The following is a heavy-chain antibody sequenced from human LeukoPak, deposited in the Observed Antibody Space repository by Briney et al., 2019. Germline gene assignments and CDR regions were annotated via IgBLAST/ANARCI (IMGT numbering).Heavy chain of an antibody. J-gene: IGHJ4*02. CDR1: GGSISSGSYY. V-gene: IGHV4-61*02. Sequence: PSQTLSLTCTVSGGSISSGSYYWSWIRQPAGKGLEWIGRIYTSGSTNYNPSLKSRVTISVDTSKNQFSLKLSSVTAADTAVYYCASHIAAAGKRMIDYWGQGTLVTVSS. CDR2: IYTSGST. D-gene: IGHD6-13*01. CDR3: ASHIAAAGKRMIDY.